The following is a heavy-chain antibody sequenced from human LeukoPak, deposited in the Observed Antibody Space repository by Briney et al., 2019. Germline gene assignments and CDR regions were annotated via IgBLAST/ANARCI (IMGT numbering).Heavy chain of an antibody. Sequence: GGSLRLSCAASGFTFSSYGMHWVRQAPGKGLEWVAVIWYDGSNKYYADSVKGRFTVSRDNSKNTLYLQMNSLRAEDPAVYYCAKEGYYDSSGYPYFDYWGQGTLVTVSS. D-gene: IGHD3-22*01. CDR2: IWYDGSNK. CDR3: AKEGYYDSSGYPYFDY. J-gene: IGHJ4*02. CDR1: GFTFSSYG. V-gene: IGHV3-33*06.